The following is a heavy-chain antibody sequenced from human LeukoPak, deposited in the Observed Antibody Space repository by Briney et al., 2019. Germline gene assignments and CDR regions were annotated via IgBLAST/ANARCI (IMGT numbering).Heavy chain of an antibody. Sequence: SETLSLTCTVSGGSISTSNYYWGWIRQPPGKGLEWIGNIFYSGSTYYSPSLRSRVTISLDTSRNQFSLKLNSVTAADTAVYYCAKSNGYGLVDIWGKGTMVTVSS. CDR1: GGSISTSNYY. V-gene: IGHV4-39*07. D-gene: IGHD3-10*01. J-gene: IGHJ3*02. CDR2: IFYSGST. CDR3: AKSNGYGLVDI.